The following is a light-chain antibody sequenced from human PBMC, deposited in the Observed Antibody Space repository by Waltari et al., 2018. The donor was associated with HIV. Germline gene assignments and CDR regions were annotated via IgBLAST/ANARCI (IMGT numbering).Light chain of an antibody. Sequence: EIVLTQSPATLSLSPGGRATLSCRASQSVGSYLAWYQQKPGQVPRLLIYEASKRATGIPARFSGSGSGTDFTLTISSLEPEDFAFYYCQQRNNWPLTFGGGTK. V-gene: IGKV3-11*01. CDR3: QQRNNWPLT. CDR1: QSVGSY. J-gene: IGKJ4*01. CDR2: EAS.